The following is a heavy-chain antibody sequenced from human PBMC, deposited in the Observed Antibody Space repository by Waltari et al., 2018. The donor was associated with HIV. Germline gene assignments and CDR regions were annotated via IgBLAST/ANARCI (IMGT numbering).Heavy chain of an antibody. CDR2: IYHSGSD. D-gene: IGHD6-19*01. J-gene: IGHJ3*02. CDR3: ARVMTVSGTSHDAFDI. V-gene: IGHV4-38-2*01. CDR1: GYSISSGYY. Sequence: QVQLQESGPGLVKPSETLSLTCAVSGYSISSGYYWGWIRQPPGKGLEWIGYIYHSGSDYYSPSLKSRVAIAVDTSKNQFSLKLSSVTAADTAVYYCARVMTVSGTSHDAFDIWGQGTMVTASS.